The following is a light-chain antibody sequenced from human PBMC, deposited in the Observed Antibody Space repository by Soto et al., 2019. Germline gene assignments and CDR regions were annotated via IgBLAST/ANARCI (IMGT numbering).Light chain of an antibody. J-gene: IGLJ2*01. CDR1: SSDIGAYNF. CDR3: PSRTTNTNMV. Sequence: QSALTQPASVSGSPGQSITISCTGTSSDIGAYNFVSWYQQHPGKAPKLMLYDVNIRPSGVSNRFSGSKSGNTASLTISGPQAEEDAYYCCPSRTTNTNMVFGGGTKLTVL. CDR2: DVN. V-gene: IGLV2-14*03.